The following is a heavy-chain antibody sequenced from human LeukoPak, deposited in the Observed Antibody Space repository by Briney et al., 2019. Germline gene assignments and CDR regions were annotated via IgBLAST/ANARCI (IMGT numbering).Heavy chain of an antibody. CDR3: ASNYCSSTSCHLRSFDY. J-gene: IGHJ4*02. CDR1: GGTFSSYT. D-gene: IGHD2-2*01. Sequence: ASVKVSCKASGGTFSSYTISWVRQAPGQGLEWMGRIIPILGIANYAQKFQGRVTTTADKSTSTAYMELSSLRSEDTAVYYCASNYCSSTSCHLRSFDYWGQGTLVTVSS. CDR2: IIPILGIA. V-gene: IGHV1-69*02.